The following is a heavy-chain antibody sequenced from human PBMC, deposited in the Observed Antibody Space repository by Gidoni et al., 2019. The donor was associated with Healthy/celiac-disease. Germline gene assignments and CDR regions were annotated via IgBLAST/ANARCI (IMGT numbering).Heavy chain of an antibody. J-gene: IGHJ2*01. CDR1: GFTVSSNY. Sequence: EVQLVEPGGGLVQPGGSLRLSCAASGFTVSSNYMSWVRHAPGKGLEWVSVIYSGGSTYYANSVKGRFNISRDNSKNTLYLQMNSLRAEDTAVYYCARDQGFRDYYDSRGRLDWYFDLWGRGTLVTVSS. D-gene: IGHD3-22*01. CDR3: ARDQGFRDYYDSRGRLDWYFDL. V-gene: IGHV3-66*02. CDR2: IYSGGST.